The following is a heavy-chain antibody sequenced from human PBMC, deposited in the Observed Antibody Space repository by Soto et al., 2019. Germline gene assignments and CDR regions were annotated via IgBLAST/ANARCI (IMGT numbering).Heavy chain of an antibody. CDR1: GGSFSGYY. CDR3: ARGSPYYYYDSSDYYYSYYGMDV. Sequence: PSETLSLTCAVYGGSFSGYYWSWIRQPPGKGLEWIGEINHSGRTNYNPSLKSRVTISVDTSKNQFSLKLSSVTAADTAVYYCARGSPYYYYDSSDYYYSYYGMDVWGQGTTVT. V-gene: IGHV4-34*01. CDR2: INHSGRT. D-gene: IGHD3-22*01. J-gene: IGHJ6*02.